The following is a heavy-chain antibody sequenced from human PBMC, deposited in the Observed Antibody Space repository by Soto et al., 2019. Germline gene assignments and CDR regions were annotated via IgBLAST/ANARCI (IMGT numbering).Heavy chain of an antibody. CDR2: ISSSSSYI. CDR3: AREGYNWNYKGDY. CDR1: GFTFSSYS. V-gene: IGHV3-21*01. Sequence: EVQLVESGGGLVKPGGSLRLSCAASGFTFSSYSMNWVRQAPGKGLEWVSSISSSSSYIYYADSVKGRFTISRDNAKNSLYQKMNSMRAEDTAVYYCAREGYNWNYKGDYWGQGTLVTVSS. J-gene: IGHJ4*02. D-gene: IGHD1-7*01.